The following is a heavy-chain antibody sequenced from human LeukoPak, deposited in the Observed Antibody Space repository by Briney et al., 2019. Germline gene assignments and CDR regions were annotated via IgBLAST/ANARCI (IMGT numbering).Heavy chain of an antibody. CDR2: ISSSSATI. Sequence: GGSLRLSCEGSGFSLSAYNMNWVRQAPGKGLESVSYISSSSATIFYADSVKGRFTTSRDNAKNSLYLQMNSLRPEDTAVYFCARDRHVPGLYYYYMDVWGKGTTVTVSS. J-gene: IGHJ6*03. V-gene: IGHV3-48*01. CDR1: GFSLSAYN. CDR3: ARDRHVPGLYYYYMDV. D-gene: IGHD6-6*01.